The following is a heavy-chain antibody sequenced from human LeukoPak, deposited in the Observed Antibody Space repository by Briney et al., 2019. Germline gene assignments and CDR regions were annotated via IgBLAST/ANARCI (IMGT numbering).Heavy chain of an antibody. CDR2: IYPGDSDT. V-gene: IGHV5-51*01. J-gene: IGHJ4*02. D-gene: IGHD3-22*01. CDR1: GYNFTSYW. CDR3: XXXXXXXYYASSGYSHFDY. Sequence: GESPKISCKGSGYNFTSYWIGWVRQMPGKGLEWMGIIYPGDSDTRYSPSFQGQVTISADKSISTAYLQWSSLKASDTAMYYWXXXXXXXYYASSGYSHFDYWGQGTLVTVSS.